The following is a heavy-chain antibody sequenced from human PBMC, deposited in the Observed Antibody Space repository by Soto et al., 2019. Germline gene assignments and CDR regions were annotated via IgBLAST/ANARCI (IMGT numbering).Heavy chain of an antibody. CDR2: ISAYNGNT. Sequence: QVQLVQSGAEVKKPGASVKVSCKASGYTFTSYGISWVRQAPGQGLEWMGWISAYNGNTNYAQKLQGRFTMTXXTSTSTAYMELRSLRPDDTAVYYCASDAAIGMNDYWGQGTLVTVSS. J-gene: IGHJ4*02. D-gene: IGHD1-20*01. CDR3: ASDAAIGMNDY. V-gene: IGHV1-18*01. CDR1: GYTFTSYG.